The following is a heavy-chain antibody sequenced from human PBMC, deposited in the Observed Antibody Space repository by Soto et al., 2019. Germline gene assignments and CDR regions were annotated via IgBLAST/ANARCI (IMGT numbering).Heavy chain of an antibody. CDR2: ISYDGSNK. Sequence: QVQLVESGGGVVQPGRSLRLSCAASGFTFSSYGMHWVRQAPGKGLEWVAVISYDGSNKYYADSVKGRFTISRDNSKNTLYLQMNSLRAEDTVVYYCAKDDSGWYPPYYYYGMDVWGQGTTVTVSS. V-gene: IGHV3-30*18. D-gene: IGHD6-19*01. CDR3: AKDDSGWYPPYYYYGMDV. CDR1: GFTFSSYG. J-gene: IGHJ6*02.